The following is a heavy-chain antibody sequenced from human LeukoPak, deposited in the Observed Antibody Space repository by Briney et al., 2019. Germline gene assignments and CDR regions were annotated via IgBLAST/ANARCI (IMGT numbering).Heavy chain of an antibody. D-gene: IGHD3-10*01. Sequence: SETLSLTCTVSGGSISSGDYYWSWIRQPPGKSLEWIGYIYYSGSTYYNPSLKSRVTISVDTSKNQFSLKLSSVTAADTAVYYCARDWFGDPQAVWGQGTTVTVSS. CDR2: IYYSGST. CDR1: GGSISSGDYY. V-gene: IGHV4-30-4*01. J-gene: IGHJ6*02. CDR3: ARDWFGDPQAV.